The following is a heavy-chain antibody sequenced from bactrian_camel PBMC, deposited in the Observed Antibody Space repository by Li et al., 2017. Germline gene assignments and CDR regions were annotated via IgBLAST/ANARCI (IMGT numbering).Heavy chain of an antibody. V-gene: IGHV3-2*01. D-gene: IGHD1*01. CDR2: LFPFNNQD. CDR1: GKTHHGC. J-gene: IGHJ4*01. CDR3: AADTEGPAPAALASGRWSGDTWTY. Sequence: HVQLVESGGGSVQAGGSLRLSCTISGKTHHGCMGWFRQAPGSGREGVAALFPFNNQDFYADSVKGRFTISKDNAKNTLYLQMNNLKPEDTAMYYCAADTEGPAPAALASGRWSGDTWTYWGQGTQVTVS.